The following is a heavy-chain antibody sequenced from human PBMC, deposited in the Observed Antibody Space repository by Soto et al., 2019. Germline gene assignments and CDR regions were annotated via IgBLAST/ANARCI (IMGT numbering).Heavy chain of an antibody. CDR1: GGSISSYY. CDR3: ARHGGIMITFGGVIAPHYFDY. Sequence: PSETLSLTCTVSGGSISSYYWSWIRQPPGKGLEWFVYIYYSGSTNYNPSLKSRVTISVDTSKNQFSLKLSSVTAADTAVYYCARHGGIMITFGGVIAPHYFDYWGQGTLVTVSS. J-gene: IGHJ4*02. CDR2: IYYSGST. V-gene: IGHV4-59*08. D-gene: IGHD3-16*02.